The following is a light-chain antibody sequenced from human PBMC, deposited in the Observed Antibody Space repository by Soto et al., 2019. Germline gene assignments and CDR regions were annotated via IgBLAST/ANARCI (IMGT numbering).Light chain of an antibody. CDR1: QSVSSTY. CDR3: QQYGDSSYT. CDR2: GAS. Sequence: EIVLTQSPGTLSLSPGERATLSCRASQSVSSTYLAWYQQKPGQAPRLLIYGASSRATGIPDRFSGSGSGTDFTLTISRLEPEDCAVYYCQQYGDSSYTFGQGTKLEIK. V-gene: IGKV3-20*01. J-gene: IGKJ2*01.